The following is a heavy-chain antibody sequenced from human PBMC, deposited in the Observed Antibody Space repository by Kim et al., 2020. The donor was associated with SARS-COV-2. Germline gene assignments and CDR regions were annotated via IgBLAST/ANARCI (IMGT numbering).Heavy chain of an antibody. CDR2: IYSGGST. J-gene: IGHJ5*02. Sequence: GGFLRLSCAASGFTVSSNYMSWVRQAPGKGLEWVSVIYSGGSTYYADSVKGRFTISRDNSKNTLYLQMNSLRAEDTAVYYCARDEGRGYYEAGFDPWGQGTLVTVSS. CDR1: GFTVSSNY. CDR3: ARDEGRGYYEAGFDP. D-gene: IGHD3-22*01. V-gene: IGHV3-53*01.